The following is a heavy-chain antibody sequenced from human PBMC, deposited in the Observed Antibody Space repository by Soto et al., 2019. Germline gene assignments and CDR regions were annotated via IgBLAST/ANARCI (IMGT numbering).Heavy chain of an antibody. Sequence: QVQLVQSGAEVQKPGSSVKVSCKASGGTFSSXAIXXXXXXXXQGLEWMGGIIPIFGTANYAQKFQGRVTITADESTSTAYMXLSSLRSXDTXVYXXAXXXCXGXXXXXXGMDVWGQGTTVTVSS. CDR1: GGTFSSXA. V-gene: IGHV1-69*01. CDR3: AXXXCXGXXXXXXGMDV. CDR2: IIPIFGTA. J-gene: IGHJ6*02.